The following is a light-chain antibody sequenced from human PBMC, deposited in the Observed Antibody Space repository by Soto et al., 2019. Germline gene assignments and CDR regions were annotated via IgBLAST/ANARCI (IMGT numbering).Light chain of an antibody. CDR2: GAS. Sequence: EIVLTQSPGTLSLSPGERATLSCRASQSVSSSYLDWYQQKPGQAPRLLIYGASSRATDIPDRFSGSGSGTDFTFTISRLEPEDFAVYYCQQYGSSPWTFGQGTKVDIK. CDR1: QSVSSSY. V-gene: IGKV3-20*01. J-gene: IGKJ1*01. CDR3: QQYGSSPWT.